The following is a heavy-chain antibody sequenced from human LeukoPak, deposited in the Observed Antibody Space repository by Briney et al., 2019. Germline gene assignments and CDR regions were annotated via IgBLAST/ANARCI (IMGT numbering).Heavy chain of an antibody. V-gene: IGHV1-8*03. J-gene: IGHJ4*02. D-gene: IGHD3-3*01. Sequence: ASVKVSCKASGYTFTSYDINWVRQATGQGLEWMGWMNPNSGNTGYAQKFQGRVTITRNTSISTAYMELSSLRSEDTAVYYCARGGFWSGFDIPDYWGQGTLVTVSS. CDR2: MNPNSGNT. CDR3: ARGGFWSGFDIPDY. CDR1: GYTFTSYD.